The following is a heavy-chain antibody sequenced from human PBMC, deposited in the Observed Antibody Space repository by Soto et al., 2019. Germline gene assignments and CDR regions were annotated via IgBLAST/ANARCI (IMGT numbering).Heavy chain of an antibody. CDR3: ARLHYDAFDI. V-gene: IGHV5-10-1*01. J-gene: IGHJ3*02. CDR1: GYSFTSYW. Sequence: PVESLKISCKGSGYSFTSYWICWVLQMPGKGLEWVGKIDPSDSYTNYSPSFQGHVTISADKSISTAYLQWSSLKASDTAMYYCARLHYDAFDIWGQGTMVTVSS. CDR2: IDPSDSYT.